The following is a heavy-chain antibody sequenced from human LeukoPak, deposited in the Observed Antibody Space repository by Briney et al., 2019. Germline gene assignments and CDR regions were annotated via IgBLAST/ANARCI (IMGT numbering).Heavy chain of an antibody. V-gene: IGHV4-59*01. CDR1: GGSISSYY. CDR2: IYYSGST. D-gene: IGHD1-26*01. Sequence: SETLSLTCTVSGGSISSYYWSWIRQPPGKGLEWIGYIYYSGSTNYNPSLKSRVTISVDTSKNQFPLKLSSVTAADTAVYYCARVGVGAKAAAFDIWGQGTMVTVSS. CDR3: ARVGVGAKAAAFDI. J-gene: IGHJ3*02.